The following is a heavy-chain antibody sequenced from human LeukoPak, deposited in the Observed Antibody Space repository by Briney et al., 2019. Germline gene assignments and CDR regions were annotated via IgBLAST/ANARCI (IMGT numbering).Heavy chain of an antibody. J-gene: IGHJ6*03. Sequence: GGSLRLSCAASGFTFSSYGMHWVRQAPGKGLEWVAFIRYDGSNKYYADSVKGRFTISRDNSKNTLYLQMNSLRAEDTAVYYCANRGLQGDFWSGYYYYYYMDVWGKGTTVTVSS. V-gene: IGHV3-30*02. CDR3: ANRGLQGDFWSGYYYYYYMDV. CDR1: GFTFSSYG. CDR2: IRYDGSNK. D-gene: IGHD3-3*01.